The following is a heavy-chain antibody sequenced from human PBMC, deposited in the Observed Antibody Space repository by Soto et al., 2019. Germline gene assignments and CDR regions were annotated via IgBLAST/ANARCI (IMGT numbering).Heavy chain of an antibody. CDR1: DYTFTGYY. CDR3: ARGGIVVVVAATTAGGMDV. CDR2: INPNSGGT. Sequence: DSLKVSCKASDYTFTGYYMHWVRQAPVQVLELMGWINPNSGGTNYAQKFQGRVTMTRDTSISTAYMELSRLRSDDTAVYYCARGGIVVVVAATTAGGMDVWGQGNTVTGSS. D-gene: IGHD2-15*01. V-gene: IGHV1-2*02. J-gene: IGHJ6*02.